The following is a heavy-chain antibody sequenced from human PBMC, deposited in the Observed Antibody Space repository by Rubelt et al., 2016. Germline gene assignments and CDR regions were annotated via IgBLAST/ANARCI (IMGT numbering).Heavy chain of an antibody. Sequence: GISWVRQAPGQGLEWMGWISAYNGNTNYAQKLQGRVTMTTDTSTSTAYMELRSLRSDDTAVYYCARDRADWDSSGYYGDWNAFDIWGQGTMVTVSS. CDR3: ARDRADWDSSGYYGDWNAFDI. CDR2: ISAYNGNT. J-gene: IGHJ3*02. CDR1: G. D-gene: IGHD3-22*01. V-gene: IGHV1-18*01.